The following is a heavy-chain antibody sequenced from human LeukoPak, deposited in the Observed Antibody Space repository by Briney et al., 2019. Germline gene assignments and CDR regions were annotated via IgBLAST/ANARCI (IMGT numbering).Heavy chain of an antibody. Sequence: PGGSLRLSCAASGFTFSSYGMHWVRQAPGKGLEWVASIRYDRSNKYYADSVKGRFTISRDNSKNTLYLQMNSLRAEDTAVYYCAKDGSTGYCSGGSCYDWFDPWGQGTLVTVSS. CDR2: IRYDRSNK. J-gene: IGHJ5*02. CDR1: GFTFSSYG. CDR3: AKDGSTGYCSGGSCYDWFDP. D-gene: IGHD2-15*01. V-gene: IGHV3-30*02.